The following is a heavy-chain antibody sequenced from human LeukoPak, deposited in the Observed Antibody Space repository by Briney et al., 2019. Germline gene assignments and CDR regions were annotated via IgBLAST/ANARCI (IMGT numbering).Heavy chain of an antibody. CDR1: GGSFSGYY. D-gene: IGHD6-13*01. V-gene: IGHV4-34*01. J-gene: IGHJ4*02. CDR3: AIFESSSWYYFDY. CDR2: INHSRST. Sequence: SETLSLTCAVYGGSFSGYYWSWIRQPPGKGLEWIGEINHSRSTNYNPSLKSRVTISVDTSKNQFSLKLSSVTAADTAVDYCAIFESSSWYYFDYWGQGTLVTVSS.